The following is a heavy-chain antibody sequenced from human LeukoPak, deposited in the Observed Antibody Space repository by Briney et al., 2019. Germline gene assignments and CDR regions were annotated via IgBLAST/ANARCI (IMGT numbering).Heavy chain of an antibody. V-gene: IGHV3-66*01. CDR3: ARDYCSGGSCYNFDY. CDR1: GFTVSSNS. CDR2: IYSSGYT. J-gene: IGHJ4*02. D-gene: IGHD2-15*01. Sequence: GGSLTLSCAASGFTVSSNSMSWVRQAPGKGLEWVSVIYSSGYTYYADSVKGRFTISRDNSKNTLCLQMNSLRAEDTAMYYCARDYCSGGSCYNFDYWGQGTLVTVSS.